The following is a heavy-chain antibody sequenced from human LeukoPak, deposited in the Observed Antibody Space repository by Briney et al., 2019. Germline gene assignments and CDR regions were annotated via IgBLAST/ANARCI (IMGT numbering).Heavy chain of an antibody. CDR1: GYTFTGYY. J-gene: IGHJ4*02. D-gene: IGHD2-15*01. CDR2: INPNSGGT. CDR3: ARARNPIVVVVAAKGILDY. V-gene: IGHV1-2*02. Sequence: ASVKVSCKASGYTFTGYYMHWVRQAPGQGLEWMGWINPNSGGTNYAQKFQGRVTMTRDTSISTAYMELSRLRSDDTAVYYCARARNPIVVVVAAKGILDYWGQGTLVTASS.